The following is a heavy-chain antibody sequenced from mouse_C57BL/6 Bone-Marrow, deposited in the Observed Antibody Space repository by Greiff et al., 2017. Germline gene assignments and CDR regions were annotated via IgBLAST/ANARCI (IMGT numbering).Heavy chain of an antibody. CDR3: ASLDGYFYYFDY. J-gene: IGHJ2*01. Sequence: VQLQQSGAELARPGASVKLSCKASGYTFTSYGISWVKQRTGQGLEWIGEIYPRSGNTYYNEKFQGKATLTADKSSSTAYMELRGLTSEDSAVYFCASLDGYFYYFDYWGQGTTLTVSS. D-gene: IGHD2-3*01. CDR1: GYTFTSYG. CDR2: IYPRSGNT. V-gene: IGHV1-81*01.